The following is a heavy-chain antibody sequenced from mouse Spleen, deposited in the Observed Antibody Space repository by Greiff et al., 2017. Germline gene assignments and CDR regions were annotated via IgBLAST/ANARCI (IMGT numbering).Heavy chain of an antibody. CDR3: ARDNPSDY. CDR1: GFTFSSYT. CDR2: ISSGGGNT. D-gene: IGHD1-3*01. Sequence: EVKLVESGGGLVQPGGSRKLSCAASGFTFSSYTMSWVRQTPAKRLEWVATISSGGGNTYYPDSVKGRFTISRDNARNTLYLQMSSLRSEDTAMYYCARDNPSDYWGQGTTLTVSS. J-gene: IGHJ2*01. V-gene: IGHV5-9*04.